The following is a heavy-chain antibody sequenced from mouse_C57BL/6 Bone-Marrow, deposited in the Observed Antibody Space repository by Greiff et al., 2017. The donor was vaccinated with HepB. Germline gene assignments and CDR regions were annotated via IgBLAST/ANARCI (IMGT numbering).Heavy chain of an antibody. CDR3: AREGGGYSDY. D-gene: IGHD1-1*02. V-gene: IGHV3-6*01. CDR2: ISYDGSN. CDR1: GYSITSGYY. J-gene: IGHJ2*01. Sequence: EVQLQESGPGLVKPSQSLSLTCSVTGYSITSGYYWNWIRQFPGNKLEWMGYISYDGSNNYNPSLKNRISITRDTSKNQFFLKLNSVTTEDTATYYCAREGGGYSDYWGQGTTLTVSS.